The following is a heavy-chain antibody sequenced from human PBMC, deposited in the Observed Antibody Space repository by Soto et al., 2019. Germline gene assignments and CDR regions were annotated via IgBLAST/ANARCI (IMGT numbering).Heavy chain of an antibody. Sequence: SYAMSWVRQAPGKGLEWVSAISGSGGSTYYADSVKGRFTISRDNSKNTLYLQMNSLRAEDTAVYYCAKTKRSSNYYGSGSYSPPGYWGQGTLVTVSS. CDR2: ISGSGGST. V-gene: IGHV3-23*01. J-gene: IGHJ4*02. D-gene: IGHD3-10*01. CDR3: AKTKRSSNYYGSGSYSPPGY. CDR1: SYA.